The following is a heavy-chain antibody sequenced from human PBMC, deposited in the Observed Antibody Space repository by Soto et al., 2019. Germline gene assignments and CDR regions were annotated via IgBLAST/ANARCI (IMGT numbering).Heavy chain of an antibody. D-gene: IGHD3-3*01. CDR1: GFTFSSYS. J-gene: IGHJ6*02. V-gene: IGHV3-21*01. CDR3: ARVAEYYDFWSGYYKRANVYYYGMDV. CDR2: ISSSSSYI. Sequence: GGSLRLSCAASGFTFSSYSMNWARQAPGKGLEWVSSISSSSSYIYYADSVKGRFTISRDNAKNSLYLQMNSLRAEDTAVYYCARVAEYYDFWSGYYKRANVYYYGMDVWGQGTTVTVSS.